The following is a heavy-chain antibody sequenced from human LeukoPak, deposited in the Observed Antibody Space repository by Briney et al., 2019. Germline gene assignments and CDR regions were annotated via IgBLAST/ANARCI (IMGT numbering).Heavy chain of an antibody. CDR3: ARDLNQRSGSPPNY. V-gene: IGHV1-18*01. CDR1: GYTFTSYG. D-gene: IGHD3-10*01. CDR2: MSAYNGNT. Sequence: ASVKVSCKASGYTFTSYGISWVRQAPGQGLEWMGWMSAYNGNTNYAQTLQGGVTITTDTSTSTAYMELRSLRSDDTAVYYCARDLNQRSGSPPNYWGQGTLVTVSS. J-gene: IGHJ4*02.